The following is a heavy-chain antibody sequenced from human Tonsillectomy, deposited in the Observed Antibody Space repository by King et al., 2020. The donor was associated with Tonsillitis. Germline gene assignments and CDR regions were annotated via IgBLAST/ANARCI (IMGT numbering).Heavy chain of an antibody. D-gene: IGHD5-12*01. V-gene: IGHV4-39*07. CDR3: VRHDRGYSGYDLEAFDI. J-gene: IGHJ3*02. CDR1: GGSISSSSYY. CDR2: IYYSGST. Sequence: QLQESGPGLVKPSETLSLTCTVSGGSISSSSYYWGWIRQPPGKGLEWIGSIYYSGSTYYNPSLKSRVTISVETSKNQFSLKLGSVTAADTAVYYCVRHDRGYSGYDLEAFDIWGQGTMVTVSS.